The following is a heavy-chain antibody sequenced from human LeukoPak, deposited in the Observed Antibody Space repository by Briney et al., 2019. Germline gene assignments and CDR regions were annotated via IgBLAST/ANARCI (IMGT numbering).Heavy chain of an antibody. Sequence: SSETLSLTCTVSGGSISTSSYYWGWVRQPPGKGLEWIGSIYYSGSTYYNPSLKSRVTMSVDTSKNQFSLKLSSVTAGDTAVYYCARDVYYYDSSGYHFFDYWGQGTLVTVSS. V-gene: IGHV4-39*07. J-gene: IGHJ4*02. CDR1: GGSISTSSYY. D-gene: IGHD3-22*01. CDR3: ARDVYYYDSSGYHFFDY. CDR2: IYYSGST.